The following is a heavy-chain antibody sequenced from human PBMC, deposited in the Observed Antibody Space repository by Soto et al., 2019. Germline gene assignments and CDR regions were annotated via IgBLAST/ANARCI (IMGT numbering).Heavy chain of an antibody. D-gene: IGHD3-22*01. Sequence: ASVKVSCKASGYTFTSYYMHWVRQAPGQGLEWMGIINPSGGSTSYAQKFQGRVTMTRDTSTSTVYMELSSLRSEDTAVYYCARDESGLYDSSLFDYWGQGTLVTVSS. CDR2: INPSGGST. CDR3: ARDESGLYDSSLFDY. V-gene: IGHV1-46*01. CDR1: GYTFTSYY. J-gene: IGHJ4*02.